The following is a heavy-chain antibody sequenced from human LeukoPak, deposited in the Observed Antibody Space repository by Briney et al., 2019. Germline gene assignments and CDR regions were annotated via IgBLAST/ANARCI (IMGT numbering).Heavy chain of an antibody. D-gene: IGHD6-19*01. J-gene: IGHJ4*02. V-gene: IGHV4-59*01. CDR1: GGSISSYY. Sequence: SETLSLTCTVSGGSISSYYWSWIRQPPGKGLEWIGYIYYSGSTNYNPSLKSRVTISVDTSKNQFSPKLSSVTAADTAVYYCARCLGPIAVAGFDYWGQGTLVTVSS. CDR2: IYYSGST. CDR3: ARCLGPIAVAGFDY.